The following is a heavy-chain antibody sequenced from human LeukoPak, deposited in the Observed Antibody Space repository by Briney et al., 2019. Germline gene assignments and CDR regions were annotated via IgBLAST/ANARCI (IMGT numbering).Heavy chain of an antibody. CDR3: TRGMVGATLADY. V-gene: IGHV3-15*01. J-gene: IGHJ4*02. CDR2: IKSKTDGWTT. Sequence: GGSLRLSCAASGFTFSNAWMSWVRQAPGKGLEWVGRIKSKTDGWTTDYAAPVKGRFTISRDDSKNTLYLQMNSLKTEDTAVYYCTRGMVGATLADYWGQGTLVTVSS. D-gene: IGHD1-26*01. CDR1: GFTFSNAW.